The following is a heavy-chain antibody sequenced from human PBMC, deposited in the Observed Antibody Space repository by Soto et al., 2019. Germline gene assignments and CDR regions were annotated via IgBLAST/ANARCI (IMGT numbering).Heavy chain of an antibody. D-gene: IGHD4-4*01. CDR1: GGSISSGGYY. J-gene: IGHJ4*02. Sequence: QVQLQESGPGLVKPSQTLSLTCTVSGGSISSGGYYWSWIRQHPGKGLEWIGYIYYSGSTYYNPSLKSRVTISVDTSKNQFSLKLSSVTAAAKAVDYCARGHYKGIFDYWGQGTLVTVSS. V-gene: IGHV4-31*03. CDR2: IYYSGST. CDR3: ARGHYKGIFDY.